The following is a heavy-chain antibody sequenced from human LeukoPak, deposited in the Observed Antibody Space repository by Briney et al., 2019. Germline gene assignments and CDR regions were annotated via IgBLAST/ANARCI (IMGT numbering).Heavy chain of an antibody. Sequence: GGSLRLSCAASGFTFSSYGMHCVRQAPGKGLEWVAFIRYDGSNKYYADSVKGRFTISRDNSKNTLYLQMNSLRAEDTAVYYCAKDYSSSWYSYAYYFDYWGQGTLVTVSS. V-gene: IGHV3-30*02. CDR1: GFTFSSYG. J-gene: IGHJ4*02. CDR2: IRYDGSNK. D-gene: IGHD6-13*01. CDR3: AKDYSSSWYSYAYYFDY.